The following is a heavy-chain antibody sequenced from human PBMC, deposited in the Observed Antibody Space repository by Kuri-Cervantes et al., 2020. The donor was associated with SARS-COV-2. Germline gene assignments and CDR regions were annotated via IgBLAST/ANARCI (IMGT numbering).Heavy chain of an antibody. CDR2: LWEDGSNA. CDR3: ARAVYYSGFFDF. V-gene: IGHV3-33*08. J-gene: IGHJ5*01. Sequence: GESLKISCAASGFTFSTFCMHWVRQAPGKGPEWVAGLWEDGSNAKYADSVKGRFSISRDTSKKMMYLQMNSLRAEDTAVYYCARAVYYSGFFDFWGQGTPVTVSS. D-gene: IGHD2-8*01. CDR1: GFTFSTFC.